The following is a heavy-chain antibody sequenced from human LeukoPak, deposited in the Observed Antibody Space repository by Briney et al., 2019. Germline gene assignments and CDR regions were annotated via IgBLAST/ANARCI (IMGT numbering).Heavy chain of an antibody. CDR3: ATQHTLWSPLDC. J-gene: IGHJ4*02. D-gene: IGHD3-10*01. CDR2: ISWNSGSI. V-gene: IGHV3-9*01. Sequence: GGSLRLSCAASGFTFDDYAMHWVRQAPGKGLEWVSGISWNSGSIDYADSVNGRFTISRDNAKNSLYLQMNSLRAEDTAVYYCATQHTLWSPLDCWGQGTLVTVSS. CDR1: GFTFDDYA.